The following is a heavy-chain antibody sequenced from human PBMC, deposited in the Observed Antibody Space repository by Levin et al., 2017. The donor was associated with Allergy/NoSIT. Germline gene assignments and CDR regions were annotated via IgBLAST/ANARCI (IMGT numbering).Heavy chain of an antibody. Sequence: KVSCMGSGYSFTSYWIAWVRQMPGKGLEWMGIIYPDDSDTRYSPSFQGQVIISADRSINTAYLQWSSLKASDTAMYYCGRLARGGSGYLDYWGQGTLVTVSS. CDR3: GRLARGGSGYLDY. J-gene: IGHJ4*02. V-gene: IGHV5-51*01. D-gene: IGHD2-15*01. CDR1: GYSFTSYW. CDR2: IYPDDSDT.